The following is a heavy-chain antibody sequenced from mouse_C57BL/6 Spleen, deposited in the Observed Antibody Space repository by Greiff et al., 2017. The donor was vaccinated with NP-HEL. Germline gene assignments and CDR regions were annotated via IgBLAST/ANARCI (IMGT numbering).Heavy chain of an antibody. CDR3: ALITTGVGCFDY. V-gene: IGHV1-53*01. Sequence: VQLQQSGTELVKPGASVKLSCKASGYTFTSYWMHWVKQRPGQGLEWIGNINPSNGGTNYNEKFKSKATLTVDKSSSTAYMQLSSLTSEDSAVYYCALITTGVGCFDYWGQGTTLTVSS. J-gene: IGHJ2*01. CDR1: GYTFTSYW. CDR2: INPSNGGT. D-gene: IGHD1-1*01.